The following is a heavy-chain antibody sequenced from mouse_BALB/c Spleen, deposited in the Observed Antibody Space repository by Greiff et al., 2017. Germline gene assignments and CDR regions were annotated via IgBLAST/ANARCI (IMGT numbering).Heavy chain of an antibody. Sequence: VQLQQPGAELVKPGTSVKLSCKASGYNFTSYWINWVKLRPGQGLEWIGDIYPGSGSTNYNEKFKSKATLTVDTSSSTAYMQLSSLASEDSALYYCARSAVKALGYGGYYFDYWGQGTTLTVSS. D-gene: IGHD2-2*01. CDR2: IYPGSGST. V-gene: IGHV1-55*01. CDR1: GYNFTSYW. CDR3: ARSAVKALGYGGYYFDY. J-gene: IGHJ2*01.